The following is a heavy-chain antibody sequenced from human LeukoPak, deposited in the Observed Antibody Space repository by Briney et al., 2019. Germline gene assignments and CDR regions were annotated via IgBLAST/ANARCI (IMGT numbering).Heavy chain of an antibody. V-gene: IGHV3-53*01. CDR3: ARDLRDLEYSSSDPYYYYYMDV. D-gene: IGHD6-6*01. J-gene: IGHJ6*03. CDR1: GFTVSNKY. CDR2: IYRDGRT. Sequence: QPGGSLRLSCAASGFTVSNKYMTWVRQAPGRGLEWVSLIYRDGRTYYADSVKGRYTISRDNAKNSLYLQMNSLRAEDTAVYYCARDLRDLEYSSSDPYYYYYMDVWGKGTTVTVSS.